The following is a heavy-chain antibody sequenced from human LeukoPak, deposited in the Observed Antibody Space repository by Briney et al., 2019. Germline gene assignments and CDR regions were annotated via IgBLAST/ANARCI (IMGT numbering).Heavy chain of an antibody. D-gene: IGHD3-22*01. J-gene: IGHJ4*02. CDR3: ARPYYYDSSGYYYFDY. CDR2: ISSSSSTI. Sequence: PGGSLRLSCAASGFTFSSYSMNWVRQAPGKGLEWVSYISSSSSTIYYADSVKGRFTISRDNSKNTLYLQMNSLRAEGTAVYYCARPYYYDSSGYYYFDYWGQGTLVTVSS. CDR1: GFTFSSYS. V-gene: IGHV3-48*01.